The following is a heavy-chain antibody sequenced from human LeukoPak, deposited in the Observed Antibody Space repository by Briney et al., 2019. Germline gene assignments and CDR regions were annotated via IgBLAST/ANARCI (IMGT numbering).Heavy chain of an antibody. J-gene: IGHJ5*02. V-gene: IGHV3-48*04. CDR3: ARDAYYDEGIGWFDP. CDR2: VSSRSSTI. CDR1: GFPFSSYS. D-gene: IGHD3-3*01. Sequence: GGSLRLSCAASGFPFSSYSMDWVRQAPGKGLEWVSYVSSRSSTIYYADSVKGPLTISRDNAKNSLYLQMSSLRAEDTAVYYCARDAYYDEGIGWFDPWGQGTLVTVSS.